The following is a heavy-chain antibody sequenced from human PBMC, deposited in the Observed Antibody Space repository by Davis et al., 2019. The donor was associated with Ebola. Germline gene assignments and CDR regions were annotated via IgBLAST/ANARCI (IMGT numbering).Heavy chain of an antibody. Sequence: ASVKVSCKASGYTFTSYAMNWVRQAPGQGLEWMGWINTNTGNPTYAQGFTGRFVFSLDTSVSTAYLQISSLKAEDTAVHYCARDWPRWELLWDYYYGMDVWGQGTTVTVSS. CDR2: INTNTGNP. CDR1: GYTFTSYA. V-gene: IGHV7-4-1*02. D-gene: IGHD1-26*01. J-gene: IGHJ6*02. CDR3: ARDWPRWELLWDYYYGMDV.